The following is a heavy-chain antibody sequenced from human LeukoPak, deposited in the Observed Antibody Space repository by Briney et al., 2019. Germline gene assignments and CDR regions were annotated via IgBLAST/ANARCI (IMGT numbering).Heavy chain of an antibody. J-gene: IGHJ5*02. Sequence: ASVKVSCKASGYTFTGYHMHWVRQAPGQGLEWMGRINPNSGDTNYAQKFQGRVTMTRDTSISTAYMELSRLRSDDTAVYYCARGAAAAHANWFDPWGQGTLVTVSS. CDR3: ARGAAAAHANWFDP. V-gene: IGHV1-2*06. D-gene: IGHD2-2*01. CDR1: GYTFTGYH. CDR2: INPNSGDT.